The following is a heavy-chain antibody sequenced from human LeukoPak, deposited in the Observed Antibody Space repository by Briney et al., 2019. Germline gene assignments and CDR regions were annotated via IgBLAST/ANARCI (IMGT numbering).Heavy chain of an antibody. V-gene: IGHV3-7*03. J-gene: IGHJ3*02. D-gene: IGHD1-26*01. Sequence: GESLRLSCTASGFTFSNFWMGWVRQAPGKGLEWVANIKQDETEKFYLGSVKGRFTISRDNAKNSLYLQMNSLRVEDTALYYCASGRPRGAFDIWGQGTMVTVSS. CDR2: IKQDETEK. CDR3: ASGRPRGAFDI. CDR1: GFTFSNFW.